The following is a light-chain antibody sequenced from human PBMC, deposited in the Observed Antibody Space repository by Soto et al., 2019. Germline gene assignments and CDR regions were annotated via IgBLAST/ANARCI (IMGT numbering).Light chain of an antibody. Sequence: QPVLTQSSSASASLGSSVKLTCTLSSGHSSYIIAWHQQQPGKAPRYLMKLEGSGNYNKGSGVPDRFSGSSSGADRYLTIPNLQFEDEADYYCETWDSNNWVFGGGTKVTVL. CDR1: SGHSSYI. V-gene: IGLV4-60*02. CDR3: ETWDSNNWV. J-gene: IGLJ3*02. CDR2: LEGSGNY.